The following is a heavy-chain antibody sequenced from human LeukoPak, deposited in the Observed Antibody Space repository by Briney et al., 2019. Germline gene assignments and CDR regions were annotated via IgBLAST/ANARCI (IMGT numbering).Heavy chain of an antibody. J-gene: IGHJ4*02. CDR3: ARNSSSGIDY. CDR1: GFTFSSFA. CDR2: ISYDGSSK. D-gene: IGHD3-22*01. Sequence: GGSLRLSCAASGFTFSSFAMHWVRQAPGKGLEWVAVISYDGSSKYYADSVKGRFTISRDNSKNTLYLQMNSLRAEDTAVYYCARNSSSGIDYWGQGPLVTVSS. V-gene: IGHV3-30-3*01.